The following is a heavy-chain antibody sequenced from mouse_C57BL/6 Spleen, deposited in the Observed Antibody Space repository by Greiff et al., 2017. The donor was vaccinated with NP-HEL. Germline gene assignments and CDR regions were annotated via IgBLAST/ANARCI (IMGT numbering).Heavy chain of an antibody. D-gene: IGHD4-1*01. Sequence: QVQLQPGAELVRPGSSVKLSCKASGYTFTSYWMHWVEQRPIQGLEWIGNIDPSDSETHYNQKFKDKATLTVDKSSSTAYMQLSSLTSEDSAVYYCARSPNWDRSYYFDYWGQGTTLTVSS. J-gene: IGHJ2*01. CDR3: ARSPNWDRSYYFDY. V-gene: IGHV1-52*01. CDR1: GYTFTSYW. CDR2: IDPSDSET.